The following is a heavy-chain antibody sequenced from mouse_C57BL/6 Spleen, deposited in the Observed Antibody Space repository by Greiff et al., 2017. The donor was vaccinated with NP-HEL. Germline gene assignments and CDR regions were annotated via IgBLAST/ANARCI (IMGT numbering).Heavy chain of an antibody. J-gene: IGHJ2*01. V-gene: IGHV1-59*01. CDR2: IDPSDSYT. CDR1: GYTFTSYW. Sequence: QVQLQQPGAELVRPGTSVKLSCKASGYTFTSYWMHWVKQRPGQGLEWIGVIDPSDSYTNYNQKFKGKATLTVDTSSSTAYMQLSSLTSEDSAVDYCARGGSDYVYFDYWGQGTTLTVSS. CDR3: ARGGSDYVYFDY. D-gene: IGHD2-4*01.